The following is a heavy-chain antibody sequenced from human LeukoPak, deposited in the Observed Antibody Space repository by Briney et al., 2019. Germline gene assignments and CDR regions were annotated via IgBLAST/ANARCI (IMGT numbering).Heavy chain of an antibody. V-gene: IGHV4-34*01. Sequence: SETLSLTCAVYGGSFSGYYWSWIRQPPGKGQEWIGEINHSGSTNYNPSLKSRVTISVDTSKNQFSLKLSSVTAADTAVYYCARDNFWSGYSNWFDPWGQGTLVTVSS. CDR3: ARDNFWSGYSNWFDP. J-gene: IGHJ5*02. D-gene: IGHD3-3*01. CDR1: GGSFSGYY. CDR2: INHSGST.